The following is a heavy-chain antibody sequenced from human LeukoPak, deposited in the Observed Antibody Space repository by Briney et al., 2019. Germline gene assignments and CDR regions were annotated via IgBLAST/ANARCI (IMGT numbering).Heavy chain of an antibody. V-gene: IGHV4-39*01. D-gene: IGHD5-18*01. J-gene: IGHJ6*02. CDR1: GCSISSSSYY. CDR3: ASQYSYGVGLYGMDV. Sequence: KPSETLSLTCTVSGCSISSSSYYWGWIPPPPGKGLGWIGSIYYSGSTYYNPSLKSRVTISVDTSKNQFSLKLSSVTAADTAVYYCASQYSYGVGLYGMDVWGQGTTVTVSS. CDR2: IYYSGST.